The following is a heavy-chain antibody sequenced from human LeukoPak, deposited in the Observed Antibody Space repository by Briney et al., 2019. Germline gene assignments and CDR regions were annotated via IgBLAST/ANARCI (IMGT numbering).Heavy chain of an antibody. CDR1: GGSLSSYY. V-gene: IGHV4-59*08. J-gene: IGHJ5*02. Sequence: RTSETLSLTCTVSGGSLSSYYWSWLRQPPGKGLEWLGYIYYSGITNYTPSRKSRVTMSVGTSKNHFYLKLSSVTAADTAVYFCARRMSPGGWFGPWGQGTLVTVSS. CDR3: ARRMSPGGWFGP. CDR2: IYYSGIT. D-gene: IGHD4-23*01.